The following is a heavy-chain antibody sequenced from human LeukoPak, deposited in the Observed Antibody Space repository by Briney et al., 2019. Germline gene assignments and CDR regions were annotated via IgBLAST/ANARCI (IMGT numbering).Heavy chain of an antibody. D-gene: IGHD3-3*01. CDR3: AKDRQDDFWSGYYPGDAFDI. CDR2: ISGSGGST. Sequence: PGGSLRLSCAASEFTFSSYAMSWVRQAPGKGLEWVSAISGSGGSTYYADSVKGRFTISRDNSKNTLYLQMNSLRAEDTAVYYCAKDRQDDFWSGYYPGDAFDIWGQGTMVTVSS. J-gene: IGHJ3*02. CDR1: EFTFSSYA. V-gene: IGHV3-23*01.